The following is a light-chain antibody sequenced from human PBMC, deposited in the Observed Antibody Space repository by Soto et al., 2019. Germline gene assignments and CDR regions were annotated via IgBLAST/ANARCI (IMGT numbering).Light chain of an antibody. CDR2: EVN. J-gene: IGLJ1*01. CDR3: SSYTSSSTSYV. CDR1: SSDVGGYNY. V-gene: IGLV2-14*01. Sequence: QSALTQPASVSGSPGQSITISCTGTSSDVGGYNYVSWFQQHPGKAPKLMIYEVNKRSSGVSDRFFGSKSGNTDSLTISGLQAEDEADYYCSSYTSSSTSYVFATGTKVTVL.